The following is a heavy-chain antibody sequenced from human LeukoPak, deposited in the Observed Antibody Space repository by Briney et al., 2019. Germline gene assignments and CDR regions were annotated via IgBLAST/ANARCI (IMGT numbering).Heavy chain of an antibody. CDR3: AKGRVYSYGLFDY. CDR1: GSTFSSYA. Sequence: PGGSLRLSCAASGSTFSSYAMSWVRQAPGKGLEWVSAISGSGGSTYYADSVKGRFTISRDNSKNTLYLQMNSLRAEDTAVYYCAKGRVYSYGLFDYWGQGTLVTVSS. CDR2: ISGSGGST. D-gene: IGHD5-18*01. V-gene: IGHV3-23*01. J-gene: IGHJ4*02.